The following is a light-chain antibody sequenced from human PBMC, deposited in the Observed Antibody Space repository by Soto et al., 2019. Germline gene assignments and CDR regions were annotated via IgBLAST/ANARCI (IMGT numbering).Light chain of an antibody. CDR2: GAS. V-gene: IGKV3-20*01. CDR3: QQYGNSPRT. J-gene: IGKJ2*01. CDR1: QNVDSNY. Sequence: EIVLTQSPGNLSLSPGERSTLPGRASQNVDSNYLAWYQQKPGQAPRLLIYGASRRATGIPDRFSGSGSGTDFTLTISRLEPEDFAVYFCQQYGNSPRTFGQGSNVDVK.